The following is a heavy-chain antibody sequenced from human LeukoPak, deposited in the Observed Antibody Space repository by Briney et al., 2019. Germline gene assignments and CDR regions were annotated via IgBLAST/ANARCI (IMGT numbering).Heavy chain of an antibody. CDR3: ARKPIVSSSWYYFDY. J-gene: IGHJ4*02. V-gene: IGHV4-34*01. CDR1: GGSFSGYY. D-gene: IGHD6-13*01. CDR2: INHSGST. Sequence: NPSETLSLTCAVYGGSFSGYYWSWIRQPPGKGLEWIGEINHSGSTNYNPSLKSRVTISVDTSNNQFPLKLSSVTAADTAVYYCARKPIVSSSWYYFDYWGQGTLVTVSS.